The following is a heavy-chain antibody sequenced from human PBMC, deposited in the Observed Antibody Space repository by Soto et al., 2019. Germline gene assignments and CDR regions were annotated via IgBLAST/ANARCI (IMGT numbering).Heavy chain of an antibody. CDR1: GFTFSSDW. Sequence: GGSLRLSCAASGFTFSSDWMHWFRQAPGKGLVWVSRIDSGGRTTTYADSVKGRFTISRDNAKNTLYLQMNGLRAEDTALYYHARWFSYGNFDYFDYWGQGTQVTVSS. CDR2: IDSGGRTT. CDR3: ARWFSYGNFDYFDY. D-gene: IGHD3-10*01. J-gene: IGHJ4*02. V-gene: IGHV3-74*01.